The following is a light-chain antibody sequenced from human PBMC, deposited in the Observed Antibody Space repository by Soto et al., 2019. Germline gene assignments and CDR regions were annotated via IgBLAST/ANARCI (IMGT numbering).Light chain of an antibody. CDR1: SSDVGAYNY. CDR2: GVT. Sequence: QSALTQPASVSGSPGQSITISCTGTSSDVGAYNYVSWYQQYPGKAPKLIIYGVTNRPSGVSNRVSGSKTGNTASLTISGLQSEYEADYYCFSHRGGGSHVFGTGTKLTVL. J-gene: IGLJ1*01. CDR3: FSHRGGGSHV. V-gene: IGLV2-14*01.